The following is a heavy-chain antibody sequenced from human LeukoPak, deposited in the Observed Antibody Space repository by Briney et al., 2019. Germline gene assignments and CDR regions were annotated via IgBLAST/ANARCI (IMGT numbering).Heavy chain of an antibody. V-gene: IGHV4-34*01. CDR2: ISHSGST. CDR1: GGSFSGYY. CDR3: ARGRRGAPYYYDSSGYSHYYFDY. Sequence: TSETLSLSCAVYGGSFSGYYWSWIRQPPGKGLEWIGEISHSGSTNYNPSLKSRVTISVDTSKNQFSLKLSSVTAADTAVYYCARGRRGAPYYYDSSGYSHYYFDYWGQGTLVTVSS. J-gene: IGHJ4*02. D-gene: IGHD3-22*01.